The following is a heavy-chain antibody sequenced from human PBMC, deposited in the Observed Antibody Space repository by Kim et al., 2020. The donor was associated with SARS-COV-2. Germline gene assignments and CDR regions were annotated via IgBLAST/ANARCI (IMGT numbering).Heavy chain of an antibody. CDR1: GFTFSSYS. Sequence: GGSLRLSCAASGFTFSSYSMNWVRQAPGKGLEWVSSISSSSSYIYYADSVKGRFTISRDNAKNSLYLQMNSLRAEDTAVYYCARGEVIRNAFDIWGQGTMVTVSS. J-gene: IGHJ3*02. CDR2: ISSSSSYI. V-gene: IGHV3-21*01. CDR3: ARGEVIRNAFDI. D-gene: IGHD3-22*01.